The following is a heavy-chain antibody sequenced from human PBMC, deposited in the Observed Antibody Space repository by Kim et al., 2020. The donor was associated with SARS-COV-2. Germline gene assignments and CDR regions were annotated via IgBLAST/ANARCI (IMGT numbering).Heavy chain of an antibody. V-gene: IGHV3-30*01. Sequence: KYYADSVKGRFTISRDNSKNTLYLQMNSLRAEDTAVYYCARDQGSGPFDYWGQGTLVTVSS. CDR3: ARDQGSGPFDY. J-gene: IGHJ4*02. D-gene: IGHD3-10*01. CDR2: K.